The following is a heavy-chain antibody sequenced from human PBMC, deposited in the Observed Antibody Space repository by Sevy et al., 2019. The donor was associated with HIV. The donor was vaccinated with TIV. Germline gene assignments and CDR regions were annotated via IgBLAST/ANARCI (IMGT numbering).Heavy chain of an antibody. V-gene: IGHV3-7*01. CDR2: IRQDGSDK. CDR3: VRFEDY. J-gene: IGHJ4*02. Sequence: GGSLRLSCVASGFTFSSYWMTWVRQAPGRGLEWVANIRQDGSDKFYVDSVKGRFTISRDNAKNSLYLQMNSLRAEDTAVYYCVRFEDYWGQGTLVTVSS. CDR1: GFTFSSYW.